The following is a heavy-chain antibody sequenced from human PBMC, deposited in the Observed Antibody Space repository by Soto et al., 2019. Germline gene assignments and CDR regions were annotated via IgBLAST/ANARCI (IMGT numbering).Heavy chain of an antibody. CDR2: IYYSGST. Sequence: SETLSLTCTVSGGSISSGGYYWSWIRQHPGKGLEWIGYIYYSGSTYYNPSLKSRVTISVDTSKNQFSLKLSSVTAADTAVYYCARVWTYYGILTGYSLLEPWGQGTLVTVSS. CDR3: ARVWTYYGILTGYSLLEP. V-gene: IGHV4-31*03. CDR1: GGSISSGGYY. J-gene: IGHJ5*02. D-gene: IGHD3-9*01.